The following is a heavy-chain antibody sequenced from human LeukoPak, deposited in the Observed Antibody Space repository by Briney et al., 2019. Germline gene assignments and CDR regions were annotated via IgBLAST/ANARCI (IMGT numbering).Heavy chain of an antibody. CDR2: ISAYNGNT. V-gene: IGHV1-18*01. Sequence: ASVKVSCKASGYTFTSYGISWVRQAPGQGLEWMGWISAYNGNTNYAQKLQGRVTMTTDTSTSTAYMELSSLRSEDTAVYYCARGLGYGDGYDAFDIWGQGTMVTVSS. CDR3: ARGLGYGDGYDAFDI. CDR1: GYTFTSYG. J-gene: IGHJ3*02. D-gene: IGHD4-17*01.